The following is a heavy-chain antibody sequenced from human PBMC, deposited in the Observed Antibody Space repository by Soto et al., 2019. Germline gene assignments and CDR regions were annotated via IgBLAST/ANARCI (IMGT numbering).Heavy chain of an antibody. CDR3: ARVFAAHRLGGYYFDY. CDR2: INHSGST. CDR1: GGSFSCYY. Sequence: TSETLSLTCAVYGGSFSCYYWSWIRQPPGKGLEWIEEINHSGSTNYNPSLKSRVTISADTSKNQFSLKLSSVTAADTAVYYCARVFAAHRLGGYYFDYWGQGTLVTVSS. J-gene: IGHJ4*02. V-gene: IGHV4-34*01. D-gene: IGHD2-15*01.